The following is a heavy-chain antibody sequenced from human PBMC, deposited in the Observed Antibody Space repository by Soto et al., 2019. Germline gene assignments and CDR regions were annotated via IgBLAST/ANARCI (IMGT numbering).Heavy chain of an antibody. Sequence: SVKVSCKASGGTFSSCAISWVRQAPGQGLEWMGGIIPIFGTANYAQKFQGRVTITADESTSTAYMGLSSLRSEDTAVYYCARGRYQGSDYYYYGMDVWGQGTTVTVSS. CDR1: GGTFSSCA. V-gene: IGHV1-69*13. CDR2: IIPIFGTA. D-gene: IGHD2-15*01. CDR3: ARGRYQGSDYYYYGMDV. J-gene: IGHJ6*02.